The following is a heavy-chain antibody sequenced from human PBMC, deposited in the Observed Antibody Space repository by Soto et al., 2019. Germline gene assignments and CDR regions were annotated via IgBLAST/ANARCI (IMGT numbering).Heavy chain of an antibody. CDR2: ISYVGNMK. Sequence: QVQLVESGGGVVQPGRSLRLSCAASGFAFSNFGMHWVRQAPGKGLTWVAGISYVGNMKYYADSVKGRFTISRDNSNATLFLQMSSLRAEDTAVYYGARFWGPMATLVDDYWGQGPLVTVSS. J-gene: IGHJ4*02. CDR3: ARFWGPMATLVDDY. V-gene: IGHV3-30*03. D-gene: IGHD3-16*01. CDR1: GFAFSNFG.